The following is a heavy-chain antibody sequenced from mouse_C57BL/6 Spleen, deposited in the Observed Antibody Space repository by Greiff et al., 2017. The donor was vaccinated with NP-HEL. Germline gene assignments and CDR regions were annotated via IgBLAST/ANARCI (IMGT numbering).Heavy chain of an antibody. J-gene: IGHJ1*03. Sequence: VQLQQSGAELVRPGASVTLSCKASGYTFTDYEMHWVKQTPVHGLEWIGAIDPETGGTAYNQKFKGKAILTADKSSSTAYMELRSLTSEDSAVYYCTRSDGKDWYFDVWGTGTTVTVSS. CDR2: IDPETGGT. CDR1: GYTFTDYE. V-gene: IGHV1-15*01. D-gene: IGHD2-1*01. CDR3: TRSDGKDWYFDV.